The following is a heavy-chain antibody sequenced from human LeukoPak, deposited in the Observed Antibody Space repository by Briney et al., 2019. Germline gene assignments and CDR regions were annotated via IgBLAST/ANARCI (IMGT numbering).Heavy chain of an antibody. Sequence: PSEALSLTCTVSGGSISSSSYHWVWIRQPPGKGLEWIGSIYYSGSTYYNPSLKSRVTISVDTSKNQFSLKLSSVTAADTAVYYCARRLHGDFVDYRGQGTLVTVSS. D-gene: IGHD4-17*01. CDR2: IYYSGST. J-gene: IGHJ4*02. CDR1: GGSISSSSYH. CDR3: ARRLHGDFVDY. V-gene: IGHV4-39*01.